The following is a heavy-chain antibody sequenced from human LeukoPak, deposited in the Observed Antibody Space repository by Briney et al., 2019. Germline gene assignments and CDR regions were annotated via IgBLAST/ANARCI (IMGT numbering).Heavy chain of an antibody. Sequence: KPSETLSLTCTVSGYSISSGYYWGWIRQPAGKGLEWIGRIYTSGSTMYNPSLKSRVTISVDTSKNRFSLKLRSVTAADTAVYYCARLRNYYDRSGYKQLWFDPWGQGTLVTVSS. D-gene: IGHD3-22*01. J-gene: IGHJ5*02. CDR1: GYSISSGYY. V-gene: IGHV4-61*02. CDR2: IYTSGST. CDR3: ARLRNYYDRSGYKQLWFDP.